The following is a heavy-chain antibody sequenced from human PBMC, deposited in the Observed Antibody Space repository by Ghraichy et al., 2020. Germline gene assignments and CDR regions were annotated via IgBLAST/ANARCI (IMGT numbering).Heavy chain of an antibody. Sequence: GGSLRLSCAASGFPFSSYSMNWVRQAPGKGLEWVSSISSSSSYIYYADSVKGRFTISRDNAKNSLYLQMNSLRAEDTAVYYCARDLHIWFGRKGYYGMDVCGQGTTVTVSS. CDR2: ISSSSSYI. V-gene: IGHV3-21*01. CDR1: GFPFSSYS. D-gene: IGHD3-10*01. J-gene: IGHJ6*02. CDR3: ARDLHIWFGRKGYYGMDV.